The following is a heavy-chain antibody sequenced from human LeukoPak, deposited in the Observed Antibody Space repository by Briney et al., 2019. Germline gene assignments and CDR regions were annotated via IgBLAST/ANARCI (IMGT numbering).Heavy chain of an antibody. J-gene: IGHJ4*02. V-gene: IGHV1-69*13. D-gene: IGHD6-13*01. CDR2: IILIFGTA. CDR1: GGSFSSYA. CDR3: ARGLSIAAAGFDY. Sequence: ASVNVSCKASGGSFSSYAISWVRHAPGQGQEWMGGIILIFGTANYAQKFQGRVTITADESTSTAYMELSSLRSEDTAVYYCARGLSIAAAGFDYWGQGTLVTVSS.